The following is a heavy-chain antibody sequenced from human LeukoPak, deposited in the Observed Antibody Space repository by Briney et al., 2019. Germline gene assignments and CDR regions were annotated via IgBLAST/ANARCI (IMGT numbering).Heavy chain of an antibody. CDR3: ARSEPRGWFDP. CDR2: INPNSGGT. J-gene: IGHJ5*02. V-gene: IGHV1-2*02. CDR1: GYTFTGYY. D-gene: IGHD3-10*01. Sequence: GASVKVSCKASGYTFTGYYMHWVRQAPGQGLEWMGWINPNSGGTNYAQKFQGRVIMTRDTSISTAYMELSRLRSEDTAVYYCARSEPRGWFDPWGQGTLVTVSS.